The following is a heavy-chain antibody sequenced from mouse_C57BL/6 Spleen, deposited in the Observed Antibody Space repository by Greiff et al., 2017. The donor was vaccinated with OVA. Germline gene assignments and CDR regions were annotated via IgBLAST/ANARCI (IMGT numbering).Heavy chain of an antibody. Sequence: VKLVESGPGLVAPSQSLSITCTVSGFSLTSYAISWVRQPPGKGLEWLGVIWTGGGTNYNSALKSRLSISKNNSKSQVFLKMNSLQTDDTARYYCARNLKYYGSLYYFDYWGQGTTLTVSS. D-gene: IGHD1-1*01. J-gene: IGHJ2*01. CDR1: GFSLTSYA. CDR3: ARNLKYYGSLYYFDY. V-gene: IGHV2-9-1*01. CDR2: IWTGGGT.